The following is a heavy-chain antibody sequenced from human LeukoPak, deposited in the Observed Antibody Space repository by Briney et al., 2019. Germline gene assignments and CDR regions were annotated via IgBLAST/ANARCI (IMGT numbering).Heavy chain of an antibody. J-gene: IGHJ4*02. D-gene: IGHD2-2*01. Sequence: SETLSLTCPAYGGSFSGYYGSWIPKPPGKGLEWIGEINHSGSTNYNPSLKSRVTISVDTSKNQFSLKLSSVTAADTAVYYCARGWDIVVVPAATPSPWDYWGQGTLVTVSS. V-gene: IGHV4-34*01. CDR2: INHSGST. CDR1: GGSFSGYY. CDR3: ARGWDIVVVPAATPSPWDY.